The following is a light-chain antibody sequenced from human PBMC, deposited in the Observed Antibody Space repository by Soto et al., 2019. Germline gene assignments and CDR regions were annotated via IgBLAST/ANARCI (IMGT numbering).Light chain of an antibody. J-gene: IGKJ4*01. Sequence: EIVLTQSPATLSLSPGERATLSCRASQSVRSYLVWYQQKPGQTPRLLIYDASNRATGIPARFSGSGSGTDFTLTISSLEPEDFGVYYCQQRDSWPLTFGGGTKVEIK. CDR3: QQRDSWPLT. V-gene: IGKV3-11*01. CDR1: QSVRSY. CDR2: DAS.